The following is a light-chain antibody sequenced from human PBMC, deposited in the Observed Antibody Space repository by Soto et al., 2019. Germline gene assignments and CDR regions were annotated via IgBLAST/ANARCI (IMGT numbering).Light chain of an antibody. CDR3: SSYGGSNNYV. J-gene: IGLJ1*01. CDR2: EVS. CDR1: SSDVGGYNY. V-gene: IGLV2-8*01. Sequence: QSVLTQPPSASGSPGQSVTISCTGTSSDVGGYNYVSWYQQHPGQAPKLMIYEVSKRPSGVPDRFSGSKSGNTASLTVSGLQAEDEADYYCSSYGGSNNYVFGTGTK.